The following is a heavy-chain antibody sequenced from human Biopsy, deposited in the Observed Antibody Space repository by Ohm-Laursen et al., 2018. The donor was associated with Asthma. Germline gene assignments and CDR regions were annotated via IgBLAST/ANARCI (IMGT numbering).Heavy chain of an antibody. J-gene: IGHJ4*02. D-gene: IGHD5-24*01. CDR1: GGSISSGGYY. CDR2: IYYSGSI. CDR3: ARGPPVDRED. Sequence: TLSLTCIVSGGSISSGGYYWSWIRQHPGKDLEWIGYIYYSGSIYYNPSLKSRVTISVDTSKNQFSLKLSSVTAADTAVYYCARGPPVDREDWGQGTLVTVSS. V-gene: IGHV4-31*03.